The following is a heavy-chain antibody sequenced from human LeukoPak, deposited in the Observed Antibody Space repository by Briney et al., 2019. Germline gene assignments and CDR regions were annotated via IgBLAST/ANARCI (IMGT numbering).Heavy chain of an antibody. CDR1: GGSISSSSYY. J-gene: IGHJ4*02. CDR2: IYHSGST. D-gene: IGHD3-22*01. V-gene: IGHV4-39*07. Sequence: PSETLSLTCTVSGGSISSSSYYWGWIRQPPGKGLEWIGSIYHSGSTYYNPSLKSRVTISADTSKNQFSLKLSSVTAADTAVYYCARDNRHYYDSSNLDYYFDYWGQGTLVTVSS. CDR3: ARDNRHYYDSSNLDYYFDY.